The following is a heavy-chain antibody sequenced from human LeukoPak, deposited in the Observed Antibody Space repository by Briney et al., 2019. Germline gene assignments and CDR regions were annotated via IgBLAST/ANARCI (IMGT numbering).Heavy chain of an antibody. Sequence: GGSLRLSCAASGFTFSSYGMHWVRQAPGKGLEWVAVISYDGSNKYYADSVKGRFTISRDNSKNTLYPQMNSLRAEDTAVYYCAKDRGGGSGIFDPWGQGTLVTVSS. CDR1: GFTFSSYG. V-gene: IGHV3-30*18. D-gene: IGHD3-10*01. CDR2: ISYDGSNK. CDR3: AKDRGGGSGIFDP. J-gene: IGHJ5*02.